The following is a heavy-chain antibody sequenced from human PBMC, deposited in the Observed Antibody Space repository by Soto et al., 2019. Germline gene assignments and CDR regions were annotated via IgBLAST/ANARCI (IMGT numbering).Heavy chain of an antibody. D-gene: IGHD3-3*01. CDR3: ARGYEMDAFDI. CDR2: IYYSGST. CDR1: GGSISSYY. V-gene: IGHV4-59*01. J-gene: IGHJ3*02. Sequence: SETLSLTCTVSGGSISSYYWSWIRQPPGKGLEWIGYIYYSGSTNYNPSLKSQVTISVDTSKNQFSLKLSSVTAADTAVYYCARGYEMDAFDIWGQGTMVTVSS.